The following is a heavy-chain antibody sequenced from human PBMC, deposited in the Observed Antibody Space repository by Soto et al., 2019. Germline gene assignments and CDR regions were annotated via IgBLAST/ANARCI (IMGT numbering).Heavy chain of an antibody. CDR2: IFSSGST. CDR1: GDSISSFY. D-gene: IGHD2-2*01. CDR3: ARVGYCSSTPCWPIGYFEY. J-gene: IGHJ4*02. V-gene: IGHV4-59*01. Sequence: PSETLSLTCTFSGDSISSFYWTWIRQPPGKGLEWVGYIFSSGSTNYNPSLKSRVTISVDTSENQFSLKLTSVTAADTAVYYCARVGYCSSTPCWPIGYFEYWGQGTLVTVSS.